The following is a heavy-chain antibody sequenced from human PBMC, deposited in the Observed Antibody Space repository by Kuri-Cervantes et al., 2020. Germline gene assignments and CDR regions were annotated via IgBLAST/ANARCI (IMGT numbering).Heavy chain of an antibody. CDR1: GYSIFNGYY. D-gene: IGHD1-26*01. V-gene: IGHV4-38-2*01. Sequence: SETLSLTCAVSGYSIFNGYYWGWIRQPPGKGLEWIGSIYHSGSTNYNPSLKSRVTISVDTSKNQFSLKLSSVTAADTAVYYCARGTRWDGRFFDYWGQGTLVTVSS. CDR2: IYHSGST. J-gene: IGHJ4*02. CDR3: ARGTRWDGRFFDY.